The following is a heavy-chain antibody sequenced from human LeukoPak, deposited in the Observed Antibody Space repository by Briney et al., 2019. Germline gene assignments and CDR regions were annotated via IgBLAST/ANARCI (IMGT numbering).Heavy chain of an antibody. Sequence: NASETLSLTCAVSGYSISSGYYWGWIRQPPGKGLEWIGSIYHSGSTYYNPSLKSRVTMSVDTSKNQFSLKLSSVTAADTAVYYCARSNYYALSWFDPWGRGTLVTVSS. V-gene: IGHV4-38-2*01. J-gene: IGHJ5*02. D-gene: IGHD3-10*01. CDR2: IYHSGST. CDR3: ARSNYYALSWFDP. CDR1: GYSISSGYY.